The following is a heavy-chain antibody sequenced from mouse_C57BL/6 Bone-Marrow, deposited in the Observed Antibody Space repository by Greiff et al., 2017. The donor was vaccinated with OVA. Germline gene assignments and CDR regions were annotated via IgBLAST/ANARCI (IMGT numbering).Heavy chain of an antibody. J-gene: IGHJ4*01. CDR3: TGLWLRRRNAMDY. CDR2: IRLKSDNYAT. CDR1: GFTFSNYW. V-gene: IGHV6-3*01. D-gene: IGHD2-2*01. Sequence: EVKLQESGGGLVQPGGSMKLSCVASGFTFSNYWMNWVRQSPEKGLEWVAQIRLKSDNYATHYAESVKGRFTISRDDSKSSVYLQMNNLRAEDTGIYYCTGLWLRRRNAMDYWGQGTSVTVSS.